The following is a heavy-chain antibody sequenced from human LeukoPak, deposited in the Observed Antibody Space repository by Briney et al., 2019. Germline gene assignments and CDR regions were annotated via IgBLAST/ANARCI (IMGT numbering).Heavy chain of an antibody. CDR1: GGSISSNY. CDR2: IYYTGST. CDR3: ARHGGNGVDP. Sequence: SETLSLTCIVSGGSISSNYWSWIRQPPGKGLEWIGYIYYTGSTNYHPSLKSRVTMSVDTSKNQFSLKLSSVTAADTAVYYCARHGGNGVDPWGQGTLVTVSS. D-gene: IGHD2-15*01. V-gene: IGHV4-59*01. J-gene: IGHJ5*02.